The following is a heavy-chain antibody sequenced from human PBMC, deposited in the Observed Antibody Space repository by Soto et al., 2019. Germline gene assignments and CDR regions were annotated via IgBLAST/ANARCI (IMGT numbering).Heavy chain of an antibody. CDR3: ARDGWRHFEGIDY. CDR2: IIPIFGTA. D-gene: IGHD3-3*01. Sequence: SVKVSCDASGGTFSSYSINWVRQVPGQGLEWMGEIIPIFGTANYAQKFQGRVTITADESTSTAYMELSSLRSEDTAVYYCARDGWRHFEGIDYWGQVTPVTV. V-gene: IGHV1-69*13. CDR1: GGTFSSYS. J-gene: IGHJ4*02.